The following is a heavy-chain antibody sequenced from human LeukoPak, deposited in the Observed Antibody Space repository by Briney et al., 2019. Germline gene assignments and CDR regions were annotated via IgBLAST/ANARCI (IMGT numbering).Heavy chain of an antibody. Sequence: SETLSLTCAVYGGSFSGYYWSWIRQPPGKGLEWIGEINHSGSTNYNPSLKSRVTISVDTSKNQFSLKLSSVTAADTAVYYCARDYYGSGSYEWFDPWGQGTLVTVSS. CDR1: GGSFSGYY. J-gene: IGHJ5*02. V-gene: IGHV4-34*01. CDR3: ARDYYGSGSYEWFDP. CDR2: INHSGST. D-gene: IGHD3-10*01.